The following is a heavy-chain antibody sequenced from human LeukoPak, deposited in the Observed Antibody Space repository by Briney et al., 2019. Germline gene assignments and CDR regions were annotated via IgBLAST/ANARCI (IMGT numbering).Heavy chain of an antibody. CDR3: ARGGSLGERTDI. V-gene: IGHV3-7*04. CDR1: GFTFTTYW. D-gene: IGHD3-16*01. CDR2: IKQDGTEK. J-gene: IGHJ3*02. Sequence: GGSLRLSCAASGFTFTTYWMSWVRQAPGKGLEWVANIKQDGTEKYYVDSVKGRFTISRDNAKNSLYLQMNSLRVEDTAVFYCARGGSLGERTDIWGQGTMVTVSS.